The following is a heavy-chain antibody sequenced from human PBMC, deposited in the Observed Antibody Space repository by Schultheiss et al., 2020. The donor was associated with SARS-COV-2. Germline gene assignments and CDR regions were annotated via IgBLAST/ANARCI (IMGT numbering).Heavy chain of an antibody. CDR1: GGSISSGGYY. CDR3: ARRDYTNYPGVWFDP. V-gene: IGHV4-31*03. CDR2: IYYSGST. D-gene: IGHD4-11*01. Sequence: SETLSLTCTVSGGSISSGGYYWSWIRQHPGKGLEWIGYIYYSGSTYYNPSLKSRLTISIDTSKNQFSLKLSSVTAADTAVYYCARRDYTNYPGVWFDPWGQGTLVTVSS. J-gene: IGHJ5*02.